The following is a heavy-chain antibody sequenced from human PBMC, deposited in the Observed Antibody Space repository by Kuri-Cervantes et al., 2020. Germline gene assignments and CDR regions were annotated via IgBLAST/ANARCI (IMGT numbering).Heavy chain of an antibody. CDR2: IVVGSGNT. CDR1: GFTFTSSA. D-gene: IGHD1-26*01. Sequence: TSVNVSCKVSGFTFTSSAVQWVRQARGQRLEWIGWIVVGSGNTNYAQKFQERVTITRDMSTSTAYMELSSLRSEDTAVYYCAASGSYYYYYYMDVWGKGTTVTVSS. V-gene: IGHV1-58*01. J-gene: IGHJ6*03. CDR3: AASGSYYYYYYMDV.